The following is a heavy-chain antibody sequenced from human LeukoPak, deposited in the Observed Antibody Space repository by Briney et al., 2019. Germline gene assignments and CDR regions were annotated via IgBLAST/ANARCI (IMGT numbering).Heavy chain of an antibody. V-gene: IGHV1-18*01. Sequence: ASVKVSCKASGYTFTSYGISWVRQAPGQGLEWMGWISAYNGNTNYAQKLQGRVTMTTDTSTSTAHMELRSLRSDDTAVYYCARDDWQWLVRSGVNFDYWGQGTLVTVSS. CDR1: GYTFTSYG. CDR3: ARDDWQWLVRSGVNFDY. D-gene: IGHD6-19*01. J-gene: IGHJ4*02. CDR2: ISAYNGNT.